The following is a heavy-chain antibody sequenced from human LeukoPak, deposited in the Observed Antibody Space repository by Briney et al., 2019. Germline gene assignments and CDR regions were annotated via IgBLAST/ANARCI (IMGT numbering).Heavy chain of an antibody. D-gene: IGHD4-17*01. CDR2: ISGSGGST. J-gene: IGHJ6*03. Sequence: GGSLRLSCAASGFTFSSYAMSWVRQAPGKGLEWVSAISGSGGSTYSADSVKGRFTISRDNSKNTLYLQMNSLRAEDTAVYYCAKDGDYGDYVAYMDVWGKGTTVTVSS. V-gene: IGHV3-23*01. CDR3: AKDGDYGDYVAYMDV. CDR1: GFTFSSYA.